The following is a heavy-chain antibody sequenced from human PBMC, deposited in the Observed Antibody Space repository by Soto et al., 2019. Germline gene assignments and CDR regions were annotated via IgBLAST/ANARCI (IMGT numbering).Heavy chain of an antibody. J-gene: IGHJ4*02. CDR2: IYYSGST. V-gene: IGHV4-30-4*01. D-gene: IGHD6-19*01. Sequence: SETLSLTCTVSGGSISSGDYYCSWIRQPPGKGLEWIGYIYYSGSTYYNPSLKSRVTISVDTSKNQFSLKLSSVTAADTAVYYCARTLFGADHSSGCLLDYWGQGTLVTVSS. CDR3: ARTLFGADHSSGCLLDY. CDR1: GGSISSGDYY.